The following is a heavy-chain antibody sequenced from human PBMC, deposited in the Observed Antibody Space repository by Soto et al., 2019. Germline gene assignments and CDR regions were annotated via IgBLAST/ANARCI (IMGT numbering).Heavy chain of an antibody. CDR3: AKNEQYYYGSGGGWFDP. CDR2: ISGSGGST. J-gene: IGHJ5*02. V-gene: IGHV3-23*01. D-gene: IGHD3-10*01. CDR1: GFTFSSYA. Sequence: EVQLLESGGGLVQPGGSLRLSCAASGFTFSSYAMSWDRQAPGKGLEWVSAISGSGGSTYYADSVKGRFTISRDNSKNTLYLQMNSLRAEDTAVYYCAKNEQYYYGSGGGWFDPWGQGTLVTVSS.